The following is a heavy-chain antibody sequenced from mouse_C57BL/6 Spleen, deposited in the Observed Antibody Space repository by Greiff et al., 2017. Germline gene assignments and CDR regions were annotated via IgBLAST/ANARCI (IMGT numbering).Heavy chain of an antibody. Sequence: VQLQQSGAELAKPGASVKLSCKASGYTFTSYWMHWVKPRPGQGLAWIGYINPSSGYTKYNQKFKDKATLTADKSSSTAYMQLRSLTYEDSAVYYCARGDDYDVGYAMDYWGQGTSVTVSS. V-gene: IGHV1-7*01. CDR2: INPSSGYT. CDR3: ARGDDYDVGYAMDY. CDR1: GYTFTSYW. D-gene: IGHD2-4*01. J-gene: IGHJ4*01.